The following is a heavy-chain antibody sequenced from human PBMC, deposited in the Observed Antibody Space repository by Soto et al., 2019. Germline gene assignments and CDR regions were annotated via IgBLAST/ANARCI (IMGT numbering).Heavy chain of an antibody. CDR3: AKEGSLYCSGGSCYPGQYYFDY. CDR2: ISYDGSNK. D-gene: IGHD2-15*01. V-gene: IGHV3-30*18. J-gene: IGHJ4*02. CDR1: GFTFSSYG. Sequence: GGSLRLSCAASGFTFSSYGMHWVRQAPGKGLEWVAVISYDGSNKYYADSVKGRFTISRDNSKNTLYLQMNSLRAEDTAVYYCAKEGSLYCSGGSCYPGQYYFDYWGQGTLVTVSS.